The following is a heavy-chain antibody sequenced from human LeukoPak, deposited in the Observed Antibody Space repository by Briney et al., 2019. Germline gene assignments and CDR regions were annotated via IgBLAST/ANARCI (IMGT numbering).Heavy chain of an antibody. CDR3: ARVYYYDSSGYYYVEGFDY. CDR2: INHSGST. V-gene: IGHV4-34*01. J-gene: IGHJ4*02. CDR1: GGSFSGYY. D-gene: IGHD3-22*01. Sequence: SSETLSLTCAVYGGSFSGYYWSWIRQPPGKGLEWIGEINHSGSTNYNPSLKSRVTISVDTSKNQFSLKLSSVTAADTAVYYCARVYYYDSSGYYYVEGFDYWGQGTLVTVSS.